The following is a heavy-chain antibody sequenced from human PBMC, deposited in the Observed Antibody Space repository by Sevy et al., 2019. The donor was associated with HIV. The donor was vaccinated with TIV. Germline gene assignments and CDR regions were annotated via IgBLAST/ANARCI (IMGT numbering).Heavy chain of an antibody. CDR1: GGSINSGDYY. Sequence: SETLSLTCTVSGGSINSGDYYWSWIRQHPGKGPEWIGYIYYSGSTYYNPSLKSRVTMSLDTSKNQFSLKLRSVSAADTAIHYCARTAVEYFDYWGQGTLVTVSS. CDR2: IYYSGST. CDR3: ARTAVEYFDY. J-gene: IGHJ4*02. V-gene: IGHV4-31*03. D-gene: IGHD1-1*01.